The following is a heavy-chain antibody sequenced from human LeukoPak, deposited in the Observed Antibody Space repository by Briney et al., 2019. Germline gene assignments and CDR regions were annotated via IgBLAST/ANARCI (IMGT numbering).Heavy chain of an antibody. V-gene: IGHV3-7*01. Sequence: GGSLRLSCAASGFTFSSYWMIWVRQAPGKGLEWVANIKQDGSEKYYVDSVKGRFTISRDNAKNSLYLQMNSLRAEDTAVYYCARYCSGGSWRGGDHAFDIWGQGTMVTVSS. CDR1: GFTFSSYW. J-gene: IGHJ3*02. D-gene: IGHD2-15*01. CDR3: ARYCSGGSWRGGDHAFDI. CDR2: IKQDGSEK.